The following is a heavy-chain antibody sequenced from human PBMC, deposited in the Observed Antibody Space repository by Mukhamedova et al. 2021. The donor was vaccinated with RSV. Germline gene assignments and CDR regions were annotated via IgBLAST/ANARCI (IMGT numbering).Heavy chain of an antibody. J-gene: IGHJ5*02. CDR3: ARYGSGLNWFDP. Sequence: GKGLEWIGEIYHSGSTNYNPSLKSRVTISVDKSKNQFSLKLSSVTAADTAVYYCARYGSGLNWFDPWGQGTLVPVSS. D-gene: IGHD3-10*01. V-gene: IGHV4-4*02. CDR2: IYHSGST.